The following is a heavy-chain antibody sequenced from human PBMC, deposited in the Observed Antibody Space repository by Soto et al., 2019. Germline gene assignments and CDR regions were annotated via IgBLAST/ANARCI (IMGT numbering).Heavy chain of an antibody. CDR2: INHSGST. D-gene: IGHD3-22*01. CDR1: DGSINSDSSY. J-gene: IGHJ4*02. V-gene: IGHV4-39*01. CDR3: ARLGGYVSVGYYYLWDS. Sequence: QLQLQESGPGLVKPSETLSLTCRVSDGSINSDSSYWGWIRQPPGKGLEWIGVINHSGSTYYNLSLKGRVTMSVDASRNQFSLKLTSMPAADTAVYYCARLGGYVSVGYYYLWDSWGQGTLVTVSS.